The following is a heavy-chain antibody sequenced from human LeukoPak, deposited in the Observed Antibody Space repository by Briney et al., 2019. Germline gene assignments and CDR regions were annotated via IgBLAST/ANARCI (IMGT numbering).Heavy chain of an antibody. CDR3: ARDRYDILTGVTAGY. CDR1: GFTFSSYS. J-gene: IGHJ4*02. V-gene: IGHV3-21*01. CDR2: ISSSSSYI. Sequence: KPGGSLRLSCAASGFTFSSYSMNWVRQAPGKGLEWVSSISSSSSYIYYADSVKGRFTISRDNAKNSLYLQMNSLRAEDTAVYYCARDRYDILTGVTAGYWGQGTLVTVSS. D-gene: IGHD3-9*01.